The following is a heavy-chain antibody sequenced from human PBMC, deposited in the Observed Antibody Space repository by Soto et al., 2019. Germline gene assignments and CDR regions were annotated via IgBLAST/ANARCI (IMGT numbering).Heavy chain of an antibody. CDR1: GYTFTSYS. Sequence: QVQLVQSGAEVKKPGASVKVSCKASGYTFTSYSISWVRQAPGQGREWMGWIGAYNGNTNYAQKIQGRVTMTADTATSPAYMERMSLSTDDTAVYYGARDFPDGRRCGELYEEGDYWGQGTLVTVSS. J-gene: IGHJ4*02. V-gene: IGHV1-18*01. CDR2: IGAYNGNT. CDR3: ARDFPDGRRCGELYEEGDY. D-gene: IGHD3-10*01.